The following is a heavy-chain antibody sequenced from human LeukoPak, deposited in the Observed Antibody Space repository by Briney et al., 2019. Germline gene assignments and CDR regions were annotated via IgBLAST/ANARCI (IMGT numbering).Heavy chain of an antibody. Sequence: GGSLRLSCAASGSTFSSYGMHWVRQAPGKGLEWVAVIWYDGSNKYYADSVKGRFTISRDNSKNTLYLQMNSLRAEDTAVYYCARDRLRFLEWSGYGMDVWGQGTTVTVSS. CDR2: IWYDGSNK. CDR1: GSTFSSYG. V-gene: IGHV3-33*01. J-gene: IGHJ6*02. D-gene: IGHD3-3*01. CDR3: ARDRLRFLEWSGYGMDV.